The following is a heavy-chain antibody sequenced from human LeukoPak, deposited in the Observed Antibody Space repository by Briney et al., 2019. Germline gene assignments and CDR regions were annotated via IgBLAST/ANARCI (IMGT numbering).Heavy chain of an antibody. Sequence: GGSLRLSCAASGFTFSSYGMHWVRQAPGKGLEWVAFIRYDGSNKYYADSVKGRFTISRDNSKNTLYLQMNSLRAEDTAVYYCAKDTARLWSGFDYWGQGTLVTVSS. CDR1: GFTFSSYG. D-gene: IGHD3-3*01. V-gene: IGHV3-30*02. CDR2: IRYDGSNK. CDR3: AKDTARLWSGFDY. J-gene: IGHJ4*02.